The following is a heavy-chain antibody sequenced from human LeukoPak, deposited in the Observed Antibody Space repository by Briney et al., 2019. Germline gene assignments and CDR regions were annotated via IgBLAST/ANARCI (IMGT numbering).Heavy chain of an antibody. CDR3: ARGGTYYPCIDY. D-gene: IGHD1-26*01. CDR1: GYTFSTTY. V-gene: IGHV1-18*01. CDR2: ISAYNGKT. Sequence: ASVKVSCKASGYTFSTTYINWVQQAPGQGLEWMGRISAYNGKTSYAQKFQGRVTMTTDSSTTTAYMDLASLRSDDTAVYYCARGGTYYPCIDYWGQGTLVTVSS. J-gene: IGHJ4*01.